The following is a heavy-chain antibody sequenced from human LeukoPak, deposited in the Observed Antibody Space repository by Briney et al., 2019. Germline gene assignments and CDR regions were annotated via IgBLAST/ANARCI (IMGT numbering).Heavy chain of an antibody. CDR1: GFIFSSYW. CDR2: INPDGNKK. CDR3: ARDLAYSRLDY. Sequence: GGSLRLSCAASGFIFSSYWVSWVRQAPGKGLEWVASINPDGNKKYSADSVKGRFTISRDNAENSLYLQMNSLRVEDTAFYYCARDLAYSRLDYWGQGMLVTVSS. J-gene: IGHJ4*02. V-gene: IGHV3-7*01. D-gene: IGHD5-18*01.